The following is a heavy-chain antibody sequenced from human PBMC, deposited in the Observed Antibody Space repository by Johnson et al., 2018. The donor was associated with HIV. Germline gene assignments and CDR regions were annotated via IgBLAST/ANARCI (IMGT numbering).Heavy chain of an antibody. D-gene: IGHD3-10*01. CDR3: ARGTYYYGSGNAFDM. V-gene: IGHV3-74*01. CDR1: GFTFINYW. Sequence: VQLVESGGGLVQPGGSLRLSCAASGFTFINYWMHWVRPAPGKGLVWVSRMNADGKSTTYADSVKGRFTISRDNSKKTLYLQMNSLRAEDTAVYYCARGTYYYGSGNAFDMWGQGTMVTVSS. J-gene: IGHJ3*02. CDR2: MNADGKST.